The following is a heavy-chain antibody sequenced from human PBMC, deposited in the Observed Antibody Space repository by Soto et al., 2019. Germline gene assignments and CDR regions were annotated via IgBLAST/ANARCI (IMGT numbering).Heavy chain of an antibody. D-gene: IGHD2-2*01. V-gene: IGHV3-48*03. Sequence: PGGSLRLSCAASGFTFSNYEMNWVRQAPGKGLEWVSYIPSSGGTIYYADSVKGRFTISRDNAKNSLYLQMNSLRAEDTAVYYCATSSVEYFHHWGQGTVVTVSS. CDR3: ATSSVEYFHH. CDR1: GFTFSNYE. J-gene: IGHJ1*01. CDR2: IPSSGGTI.